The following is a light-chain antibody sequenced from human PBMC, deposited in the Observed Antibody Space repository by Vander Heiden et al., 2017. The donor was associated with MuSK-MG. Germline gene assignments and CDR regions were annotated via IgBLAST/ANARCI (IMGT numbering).Light chain of an antibody. J-gene: IGKJ1*01. CDR1: QTISTY. CDR2: AAS. CDR3: QQSYSHPWT. V-gene: IGKV1-39*01. Sequence: DIQMTQSPSSLSASVGERVTITCRASQTISTYLNWYQQKPGKAPKVLIYAASSLESAVPSRFSGSGSGTDFTLTISSLQPDDFATYYCQQSYSHPWTFGRGTKVEIK.